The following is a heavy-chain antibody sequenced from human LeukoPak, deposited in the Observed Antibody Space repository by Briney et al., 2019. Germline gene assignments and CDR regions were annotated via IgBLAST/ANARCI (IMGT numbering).Heavy chain of an antibody. Sequence: GGSLRLSCAASGFTFSSYAMHWVRQAPGKGLEWVAFIRYDGSNKYYADSVKGRFTISRDNSKNTLYLQMNSLRAEDTAVYYCAKEDWDAFDIWGQGTMVTVSS. J-gene: IGHJ3*02. V-gene: IGHV3-30*02. CDR1: GFTFSSYA. CDR2: IRYDGSNK. CDR3: AKEDWDAFDI. D-gene: IGHD2-21*01.